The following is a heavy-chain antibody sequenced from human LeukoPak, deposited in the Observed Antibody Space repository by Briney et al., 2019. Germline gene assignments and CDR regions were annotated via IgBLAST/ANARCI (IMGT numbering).Heavy chain of an antibody. D-gene: IGHD2-2*02. J-gene: IGHJ1*01. CDR3: ARGRYCSSTSCYTTPYVLRH. CDR2: INHSGST. V-gene: IGHV4-34*01. CDR1: GGSFSGYY. Sequence: SETLSLTCAVYGGSFSGYYWSWIRQPPGKGLEWIGEINHSGSTNYNPSLKSRVTISVDTSKNQFSLKLSSVTAADTAVYYCARGRYCSSTSCYTTPYVLRHWGQGTLVTVSS.